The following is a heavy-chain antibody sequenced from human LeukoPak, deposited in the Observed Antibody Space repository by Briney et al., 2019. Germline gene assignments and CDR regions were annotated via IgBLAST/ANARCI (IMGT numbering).Heavy chain of an antibody. CDR3: ARDMGSNYYYYYMDV. J-gene: IGHJ6*03. Sequence: ASVKVSCKASGYTFTSYYMRWVRQAPGQGLEWMGIINPSDGSTSYAQKFQGRVTMTRDMSTSTVYMELSSLRSEDTAVYYCARDMGSNYYYYYMDVWGEGTTVTVSS. D-gene: IGHD3-10*01. V-gene: IGHV1-46*01. CDR2: INPSDGST. CDR1: GYTFTSYY.